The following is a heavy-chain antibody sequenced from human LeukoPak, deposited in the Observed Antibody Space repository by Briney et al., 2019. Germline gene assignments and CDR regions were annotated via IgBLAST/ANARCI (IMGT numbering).Heavy chain of an antibody. V-gene: IGHV4-59*01. D-gene: IGHD6-13*01. CDR3: ASLPTYSSSWYFDY. Sequence: PSETLSLTCTVSGGSISSYYWSWIRQPPGKGLEWIGYIYYSGSTNYNPSLKSRVTISVDTSKNQFSLKLSSVTAADTAMYYCASLPTYSSSWYFDYWGQGTLVTVSS. CDR1: GGSISSYY. CDR2: IYYSGST. J-gene: IGHJ4*02.